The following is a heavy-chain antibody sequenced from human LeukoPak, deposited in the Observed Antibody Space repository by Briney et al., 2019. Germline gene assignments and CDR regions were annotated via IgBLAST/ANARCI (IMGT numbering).Heavy chain of an antibody. CDR1: GYTFTDYY. CDR2: INPNSGRT. D-gene: IGHD2-21*01. J-gene: IGHJ5*02. V-gene: IGHV1-2*02. Sequence: ASVKVSCKTSGYTFTDYYLHWVRQAPGQGLEWMGWINPNSGRTSSAQKFQGRVTMTRDTSIAAVYMEVSWLTSDDTAIYYCARADRLHGGPYLIGPWGQGTLVTVSS. CDR3: ARADRLHGGPYLIGP.